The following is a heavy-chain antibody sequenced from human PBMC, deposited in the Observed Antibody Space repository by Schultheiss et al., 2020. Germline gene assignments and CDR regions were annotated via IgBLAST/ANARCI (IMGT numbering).Heavy chain of an antibody. J-gene: IGHJ4*02. D-gene: IGHD6-13*01. CDR3: SAAAARYFDY. CDR1: GGSFSGYY. Sequence: SETLSLTCAVYGGSFSGYYWSWIRQPPGKGLEWIGEINHSGSTNYNPSLKSRVTISVDKSKNQFSLKLSSVTAADTAVYYCSAAAARYFDYWGQGTLVTVSS. V-gene: IGHV4-34*01. CDR2: INHSGST.